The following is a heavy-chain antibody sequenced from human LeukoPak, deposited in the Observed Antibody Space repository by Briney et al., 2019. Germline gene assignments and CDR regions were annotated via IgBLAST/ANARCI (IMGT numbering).Heavy chain of an antibody. V-gene: IGHV4-34*01. CDR1: GGSFSGYY. J-gene: IGHJ6*02. D-gene: IGHD6-13*01. CDR2: INHSGST. Sequence: PSETLSLTCAVYGGSFSGYYWSWIRQPPGKGLEWIGEINHSGSTNYNPSLKSRDTISVDTPKNQFSLKLSSVTAADTAVYYCARGYSSSWYVSYYYYYYGMDVWGQGTTVTVSS. CDR3: ARGYSSSWYVSYYYYYYGMDV.